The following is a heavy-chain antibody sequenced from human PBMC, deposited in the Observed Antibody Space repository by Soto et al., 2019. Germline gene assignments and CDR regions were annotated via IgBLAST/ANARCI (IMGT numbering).Heavy chain of an antibody. V-gene: IGHV3-48*01. CDR2: ISSSSTI. CDR3: ARDDDYGGNSDYYYGMDV. D-gene: IGHD4-17*01. CDR1: GFTFSSYS. Sequence: EVQLVESGGGLVQPGGSLRLSCAASGFTFSSYSMNWVRQAPGKGLEWVSYISSSSTIYYADSVKGRFTISRDNAKNSLYLQMNSLRAEDTAVYYCARDDDYGGNSDYYYGMDVWGQGTTVTVSS. J-gene: IGHJ6*02.